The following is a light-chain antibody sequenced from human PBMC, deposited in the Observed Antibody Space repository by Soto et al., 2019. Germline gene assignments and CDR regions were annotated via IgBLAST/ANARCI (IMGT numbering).Light chain of an antibody. CDR1: QSVSSNN. CDR3: QQYGRSPFT. Sequence: EIVMTQSPATLSVSPGERATLSCRASQSVSSNNLAWYQQRPGLAPRVVIYGASTRATGIPERFSGSGSGTDFTLTISRLEPEDFAVYYCQQYGRSPFTFGPGTKVDIK. CDR2: GAS. V-gene: IGKV3-20*01. J-gene: IGKJ3*01.